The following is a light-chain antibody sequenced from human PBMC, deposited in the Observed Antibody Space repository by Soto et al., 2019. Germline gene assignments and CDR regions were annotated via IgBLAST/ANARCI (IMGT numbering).Light chain of an antibody. J-gene: IGKJ5*01. CDR1: QSVGSY. CDR3: QQRSSWPLT. V-gene: IGKV3-11*01. CDR2: DAS. Sequence: EIVLTQSPATLSLSPGEGATLSCRASQSVGSYLAWYQQKPGQAPRLLMYDASNRATGIPARFSGSGSGTDFTLTISSLEPEDFAVYYCQQRSSWPLTFGGGTRLEIK.